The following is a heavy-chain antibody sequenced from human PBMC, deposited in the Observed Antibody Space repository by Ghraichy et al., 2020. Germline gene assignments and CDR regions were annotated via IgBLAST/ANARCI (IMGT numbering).Heavy chain of an antibody. CDR2: IYYSGST. J-gene: IGHJ4*02. D-gene: IGHD5-24*01. V-gene: IGHV4-39*01. Sequence: SETLSLTCTVSGGSISSSSYYWGWIRQPPGKGLEWIGSIYYSGSTYYNPSLKSRVTISVDTSKNQFSLKLSSVTAADTAVYYCARCAVEMATITGFYWGQGTLVTVSS. CDR1: GGSISSSSYY. CDR3: ARCAVEMATITGFY.